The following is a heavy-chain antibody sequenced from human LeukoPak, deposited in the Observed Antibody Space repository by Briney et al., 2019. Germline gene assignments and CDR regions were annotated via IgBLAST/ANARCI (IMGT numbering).Heavy chain of an antibody. Sequence: ASVKVSCKASGYTFTGYYMHWVRQAPGQGLEWMGRINPNSGGTNYAQKFQGRVTMTRDTSISTAYMELSRLRSVDTAVYYCARELGEYSYGPLTYWGQGTLVTVSS. CDR3: ARELGEYSYGPLTY. V-gene: IGHV1-2*06. J-gene: IGHJ4*02. D-gene: IGHD5-18*01. CDR2: INPNSGGT. CDR1: GYTFTGYY.